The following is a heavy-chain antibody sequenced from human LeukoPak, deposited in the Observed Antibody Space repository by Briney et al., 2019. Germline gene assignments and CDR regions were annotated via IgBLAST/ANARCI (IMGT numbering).Heavy chain of an antibody. CDR1: GGSISSSSYY. V-gene: IGHV4-39*07. D-gene: IGHD2-15*01. CDR3: ARVCYHTALHYGMDV. CDR2: IYYSGST. J-gene: IGHJ6*02. Sequence: SETLSLTCTVSGGSISSSSYYWGWIRQPPGKGLEWIGSIYYSGSTYYNPSLKSRVTISVDTSKNQFSLKLSSVTAADTAVYYCARVCYHTALHYGMDVWGQGTTVTVSS.